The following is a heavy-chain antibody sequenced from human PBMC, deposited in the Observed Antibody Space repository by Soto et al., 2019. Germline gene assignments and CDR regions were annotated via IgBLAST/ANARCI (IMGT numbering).Heavy chain of an antibody. Sequence: QMQLVQSGAEVKKPGASVKVSCKASGYTFTRHYIHWVRQAPGQGLEWLGIINSSGGHTYYAQQFQGSVALISDTSTSTVYMELSSLRSEDTAVYYCARDLLAAGSDALDIWGQGTMVTVSS. CDR2: INSSGGHT. CDR3: ARDLLAAGSDALDI. V-gene: IGHV1-46*01. D-gene: IGHD6-13*01. J-gene: IGHJ3*02. CDR1: GYTFTRHY.